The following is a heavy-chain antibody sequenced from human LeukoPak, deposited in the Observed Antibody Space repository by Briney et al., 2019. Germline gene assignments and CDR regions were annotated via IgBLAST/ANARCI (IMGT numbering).Heavy chain of an antibody. CDR1: GGSISSGGYS. V-gene: IGHV4-61*08. CDR3: ARGRYSSSWYRPSYYYYYMDV. D-gene: IGHD6-13*01. Sequence: SQTLSLTCAVSGGSISSGGYSWSWIRQPPGKGLEWIGYIYYSGSTNYNPSLKSRVTISVDTSKNQFSLKLSSVTAADTAVYYCARGRYSSSWYRPSYYYYYMDVWGKGTTVTVSS. CDR2: IYYSGST. J-gene: IGHJ6*03.